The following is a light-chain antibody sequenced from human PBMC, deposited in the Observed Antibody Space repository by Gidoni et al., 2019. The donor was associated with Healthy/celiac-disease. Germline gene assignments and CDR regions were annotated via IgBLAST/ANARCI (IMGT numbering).Light chain of an antibody. CDR1: QSVSSN. Sequence: ELVMTQSPATLSVSPGERATLSCRASQSVSSNLAWYQQKPGQAPRLLIYGASTRATGIPARFSGSGSGTEFTLTISSLQSEDFAVYYWQQYNKWPRTFGQGTKVEIK. CDR3: QQYNKWPRT. CDR2: GAS. J-gene: IGKJ1*01. V-gene: IGKV3-15*01.